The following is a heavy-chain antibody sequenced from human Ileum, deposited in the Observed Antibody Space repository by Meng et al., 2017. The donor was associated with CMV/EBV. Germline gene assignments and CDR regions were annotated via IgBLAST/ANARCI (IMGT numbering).Heavy chain of an antibody. V-gene: IGHV3-74*01. CDR2: IETDGSET. Sequence: VQLVVAGGGLVQPGGSLSLSCAASGFTFSSYWMHWVRQAPGKGLVWVSRIETDGSETKYADSVKGRFTISRDNSKNTPYLRMDSLRVEDTAVYYCARDRGNSVYESLDFWGQGTLVTVSS. CDR1: GFTFSSYW. D-gene: IGHD5/OR15-5a*01. J-gene: IGHJ4*02. CDR3: ARDRGNSVYESLDF.